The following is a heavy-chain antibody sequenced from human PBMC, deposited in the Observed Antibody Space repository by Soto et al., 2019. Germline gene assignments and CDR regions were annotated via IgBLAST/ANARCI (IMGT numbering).Heavy chain of an antibody. CDR1: GFTFSGSA. V-gene: IGHV3-73*01. CDR2: IRSKANSYAT. J-gene: IGHJ3*02. Sequence: GGSLRLSCAASGFTFSGSAMHWVRQASGKGLEWVGRIRSKANSYATAYAASVKGRFTISRDDSKNTAYLQMNSLKTEDTAVYYCTRPRGISRTIDAFDIWGQGTMVTVSS. D-gene: IGHD3-16*01. CDR3: TRPRGISRTIDAFDI.